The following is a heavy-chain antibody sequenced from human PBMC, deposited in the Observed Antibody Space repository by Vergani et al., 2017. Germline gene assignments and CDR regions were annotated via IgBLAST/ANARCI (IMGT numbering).Heavy chain of an antibody. D-gene: IGHD2-2*01. CDR1: GFTFNHYA. J-gene: IGHJ4*02. Sequence: EVQLLESGGDLVQPGGSLRLSCAASGFTFNHYAMNWVRQAPGKGLEWVSGISGSGGRTYYADSVKDRFTISTDNFKNTLYLQMMSLRAEDTAVYYCAKEGKSSTPFVADWGQGTLVAVSS. CDR2: ISGSGGRT. V-gene: IGHV3-23*01. CDR3: AKEGKSSTPFVAD.